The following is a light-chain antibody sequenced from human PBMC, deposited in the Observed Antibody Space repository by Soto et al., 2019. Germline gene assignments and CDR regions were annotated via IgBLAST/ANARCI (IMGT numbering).Light chain of an antibody. V-gene: IGKV1-27*01. CDR1: QAIGAY. J-gene: IGKJ4*01. CDR3: QKYNSAPLT. CDR2: AAS. Sequence: DIQVTQSPSSLSASLGDRVTITCRANQAIGAYLAWFQQQPGKVPKLLIYAASALQSGLPSRFSGSGSGTDFTLTISSLQPEEIATYYCQKYNSAPLTFGGGTKVEI.